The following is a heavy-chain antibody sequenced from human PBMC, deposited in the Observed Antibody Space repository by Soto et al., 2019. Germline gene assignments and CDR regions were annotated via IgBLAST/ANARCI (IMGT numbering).Heavy chain of an antibody. CDR1: GDSLTTYY. D-gene: IGHD3-9*01. CDR2: IYYSGST. V-gene: IGHV4-59*01. Sequence: PSETLSLTCTVSGDSLTTYYWNWIRQPPGKGLEWIGFIYYSGSTSYNPSLKSRVTISLDTSKSQVSLKLNSVTATDTAVYYCAGAGYEILTRSYKKQRHFDYWGRGNLVTVSS. CDR3: AGAGYEILTRSYKKQRHFDY. J-gene: IGHJ4*02.